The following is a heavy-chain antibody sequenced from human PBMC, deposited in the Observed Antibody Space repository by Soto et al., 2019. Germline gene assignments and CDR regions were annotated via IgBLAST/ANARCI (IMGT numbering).Heavy chain of an antibody. CDR1: GATFSSNTAS. J-gene: IGHJ6*01. CDR2: TYYRCKGYN. CDR3: ERESLLLGDWYYGMDV. Sequence: SQTLPLTCAISGATFSSNTASWNRTMHSPSIGLGWLGRTYYRCKGYNDYAVSVQSRITINPDTSKNQFSLRLNSVTPEDSDVYYCERESLLLGDWYYGMDV. V-gene: IGHV6-1*01. D-gene: IGHD2-21*02.